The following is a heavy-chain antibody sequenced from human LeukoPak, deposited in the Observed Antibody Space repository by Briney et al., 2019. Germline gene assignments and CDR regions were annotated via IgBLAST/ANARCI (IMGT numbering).Heavy chain of an antibody. J-gene: IGHJ3*02. CDR2: IYPGDSDT. Sequence: GESLKISCKGSGYSFTSYWIGWVRQMPGKGLEWMGIIYPGDSDTRYSPSFQGQVTISADKSISTAYLQWSSLKASDTAMYYCARRIGYCSGGSCYGAFDIWGQGTMVTVSS. V-gene: IGHV5-51*01. D-gene: IGHD2-15*01. CDR3: ARRIGYCSGGSCYGAFDI. CDR1: GYSFTSYW.